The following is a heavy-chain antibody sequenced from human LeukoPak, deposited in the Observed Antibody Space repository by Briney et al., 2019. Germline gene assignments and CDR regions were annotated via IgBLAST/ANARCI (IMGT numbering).Heavy chain of an antibody. CDR2: ISSSGYTI. Sequence: GGSLRLSCAASGFTFSSYEMNWVRQAPGKGLEWVSYISSSGYTIYYADSVKGRFTISRDNAKNSLYLQMNSLRAEDTALYYCARVNYGSGSPFGYWGQGTLVTVSS. V-gene: IGHV3-48*03. CDR3: ARVNYGSGSPFGY. CDR1: GFTFSSYE. J-gene: IGHJ4*02. D-gene: IGHD3-10*01.